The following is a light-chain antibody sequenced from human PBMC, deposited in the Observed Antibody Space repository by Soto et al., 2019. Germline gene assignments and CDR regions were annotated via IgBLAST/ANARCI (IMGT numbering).Light chain of an antibody. CDR1: DSDVGSHNL. CDR2: EVT. V-gene: IGLV2-23*02. J-gene: IGLJ1*01. Sequence: QSALTQPASVSAPPGQSITISCTGTDSDVGSHNLVSWYQLHPGKAPKPMIYEVTKRPSGVTNRFSGSKSGNTASLTIAGLQSEDEADYYCCSYAVSNTYLFGNGTKVTVL. CDR3: CSYAVSNTYL.